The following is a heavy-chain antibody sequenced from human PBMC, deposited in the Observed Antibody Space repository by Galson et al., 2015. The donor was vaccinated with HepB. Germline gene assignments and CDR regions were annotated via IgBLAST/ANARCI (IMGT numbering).Heavy chain of an antibody. CDR3: ASIPRNHAFWSAPPGAFDI. J-gene: IGHJ3*02. CDR1: GFTFSSYW. D-gene: IGHD3-3*01. V-gene: IGHV3-7*01. CDR2: IKQDGSEK. Sequence: SLRLSCAASGFTFSSYWMSWVRQAPGKGLEWVANIKQDGSEKYYVDSVKGRFTISRDNAKNSLYLQMNSLRAEDTAVYYCASIPRNHAFWSAPPGAFDIWGQGTMVTVSS.